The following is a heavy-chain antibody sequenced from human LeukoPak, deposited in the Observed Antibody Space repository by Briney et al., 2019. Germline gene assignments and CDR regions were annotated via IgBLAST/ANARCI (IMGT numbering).Heavy chain of an antibody. J-gene: IGHJ4*02. CDR2: ISSSGSTI. Sequence: PGGSLRLSCAASGFTFSSFEMNWVRQAPGKGQEWVSYISSSGSTIYYADSVKGRFTISRDNAKNSLYLQMNSLRGDDTAIYYCARDATLVPGTVYFDYWGQGALVTVSS. V-gene: IGHV3-48*03. CDR3: ARDATLVPGTVYFDY. D-gene: IGHD2-15*01. CDR1: GFTFSSFE.